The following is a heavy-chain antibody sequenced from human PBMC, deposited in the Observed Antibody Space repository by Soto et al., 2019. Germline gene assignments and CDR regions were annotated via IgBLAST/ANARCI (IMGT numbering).Heavy chain of an antibody. Sequence: GGSLRLSCAASGFTFSSYGMHWVRQAPGKWLEWVAVISYDGSNKYYADSVKGRFTISRDNSKNTLYLQMNSLRAEDTAVYYCAKGGLLRFLEWLSDFDYWCQGXLVTVYS. V-gene: IGHV3-30*18. CDR1: GFTFSSYG. CDR2: ISYDGSNK. J-gene: IGHJ4*02. CDR3: AKGGLLRFLEWLSDFDY. D-gene: IGHD3-3*01.